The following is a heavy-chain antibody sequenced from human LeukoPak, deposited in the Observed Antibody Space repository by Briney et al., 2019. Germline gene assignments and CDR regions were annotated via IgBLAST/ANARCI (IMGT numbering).Heavy chain of an antibody. Sequence: PGGSLRLSCAASGFTFSNYWMHWVRQTPGKGLVWVSRIISGGSSTSYADSVKGRFTISRDNSKNTLYLQMNSLRAEDTAVYYCARDRTYDSSGYFDYWGQGTLVTVSS. CDR2: IISGGSST. CDR1: GFTFSNYW. J-gene: IGHJ4*02. V-gene: IGHV3-74*01. D-gene: IGHD3-22*01. CDR3: ARDRTYDSSGYFDY.